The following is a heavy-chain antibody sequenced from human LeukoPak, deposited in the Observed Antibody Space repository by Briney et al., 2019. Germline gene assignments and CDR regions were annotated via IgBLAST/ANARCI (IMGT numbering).Heavy chain of an antibody. CDR3: ARDGRYCSGGSCYSDWFDP. J-gene: IGHJ5*02. V-gene: IGHV1-2*02. CDR2: INPNSGGT. Sequence: GASVKVSCKASGYTFTGYYMHWVRQAPGQGLEWMGWINPNSGGTNYAQKFQGRVTMTRDTSISTAYMELSRLRSDDTAVYYCARDGRYCSGGSCYSDWFDPWGQGTLVTVSS. CDR1: GYTFTGYY. D-gene: IGHD2-15*01.